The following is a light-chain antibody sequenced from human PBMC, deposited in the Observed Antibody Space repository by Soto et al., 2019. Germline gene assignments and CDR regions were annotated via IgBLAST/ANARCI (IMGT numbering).Light chain of an antibody. V-gene: IGKV1-39*01. CDR2: AAS. CDR1: QSISSY. Sequence: DIQMTQSPSSLSASVGDRVTITCRASQSISSYLNWYQQRPGNAPHLLIYAASSLQSGVPSRFSGSGSGTDFTLTISSLQPEDFASYYCQQSYTTPWTFGQGTKVDIK. J-gene: IGKJ1*01. CDR3: QQSYTTPWT.